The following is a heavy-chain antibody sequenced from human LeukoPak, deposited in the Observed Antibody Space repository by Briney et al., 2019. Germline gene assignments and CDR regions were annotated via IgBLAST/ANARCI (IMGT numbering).Heavy chain of an antibody. CDR1: GFTFSSYG. V-gene: IGHV3-30*18. CDR3: AKDLGGGGYRGYDPDDY. Sequence: GRSLRLSCAASGFTFSSYGMHWVRQAPGKGLEWVAVISYDGSNKYYADSVKGRFTISRGNSKNTLYLQMNSLRAEDTAVYYCAKDLGGGGYRGYDPDDYWGQGTLVTVSS. D-gene: IGHD5-12*01. CDR2: ISYDGSNK. J-gene: IGHJ4*02.